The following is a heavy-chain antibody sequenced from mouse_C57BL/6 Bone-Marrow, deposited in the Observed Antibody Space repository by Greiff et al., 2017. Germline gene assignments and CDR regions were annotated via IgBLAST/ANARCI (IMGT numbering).Heavy chain of an antibody. J-gene: IGHJ1*03. CDR1: GFSFNTYA. D-gene: IGHD1-1*01. CDR2: IRSKSNNYAT. V-gene: IGHV10-1*01. Sequence: DVKLVESGGGLVQPKGSLKLSCAASGFSFNTYAMNWVRQAPGTGLEWVARIRSKSNNYATYYADSVKDRFTISRDDSESMLYLQMNNLKTEDTAMYYCVRHAYYGSRNWYFDVWGTGTTVTVSS. CDR3: VRHAYYGSRNWYFDV.